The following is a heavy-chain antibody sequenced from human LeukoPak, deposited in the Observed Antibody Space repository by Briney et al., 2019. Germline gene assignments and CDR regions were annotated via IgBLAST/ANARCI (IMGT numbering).Heavy chain of an antibody. CDR2: INPNSGGT. J-gene: IGHJ4*02. Sequence: ASVKVSCKASGYTFTGYYMHWVRQAPGQGLEWMGWINPNSGGTNYAQKFQGRVIMTRDTSISTAYMELSRLRSDDTAVYYCARVSSRRIVATIDYWGQGTLVTVSS. CDR3: ARVSSRRIVATIDY. CDR1: GYTFTGYY. D-gene: IGHD5-12*01. V-gene: IGHV1-2*02.